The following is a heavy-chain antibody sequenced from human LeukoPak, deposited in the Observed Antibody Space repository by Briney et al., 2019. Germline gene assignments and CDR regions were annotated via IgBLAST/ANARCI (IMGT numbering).Heavy chain of an antibody. V-gene: IGHV3-23*01. D-gene: IGHD3-22*01. J-gene: IGHJ4*02. CDR3: AKDDKPKAPNYYDSSGYYGY. CDR2: ISGSGGST. Sequence: GGTLRLSCAASGFTFSSYGMSWVRQAPGKGLEWVSAISGSGGSTYYADSVKGRFTISRDNSKNTLYLQMNSLRAEDTAVYYCAKDDKPKAPNYYDSSGYYGYWGQGTLVTVSS. CDR1: GFTFSSYG.